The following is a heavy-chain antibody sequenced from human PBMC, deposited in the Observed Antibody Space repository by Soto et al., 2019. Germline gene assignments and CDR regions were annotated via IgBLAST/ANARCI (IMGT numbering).Heavy chain of an antibody. CDR2: IYSGGST. J-gene: IGHJ4*02. CDR3: ARNRPGEFDY. CDR1: GFTVSSNY. Sequence: LRLSCAASGFTVSSNYMSWVRQAPGKGLEWVSVIYSGGSTYYADSVKGRFTISRDNSKNTLYLQMNSLRAEDTAVYYCARNRPGEFDYWGQGTLVTVSS. V-gene: IGHV3-53*01.